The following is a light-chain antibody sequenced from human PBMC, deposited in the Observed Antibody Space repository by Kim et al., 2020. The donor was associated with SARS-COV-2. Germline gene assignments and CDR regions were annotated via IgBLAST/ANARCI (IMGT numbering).Light chain of an antibody. CDR3: QAWDSSTVV. J-gene: IGLJ2*01. CDR1: KLGDKY. CDR2: QDS. Sequence: VSPGQTASITCSGDKLGDKYAYWYQQKPGQSPVLVIYQDSKRPSGIPERFSGSNSGNTATLTISGTQAMDEADYYCQAWDSSTVVFGGGTQLTVL. V-gene: IGLV3-1*01.